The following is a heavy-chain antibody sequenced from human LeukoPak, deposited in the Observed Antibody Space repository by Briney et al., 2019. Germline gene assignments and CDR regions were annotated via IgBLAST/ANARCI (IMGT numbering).Heavy chain of an antibody. CDR2: VSGSGGTT. D-gene: IGHD1-14*01. Sequence: GGSLRLSCAASGFTFSTYAMRWVRQAPGKGLEWVSGVSGSGGTTYYADSVKGRFTISRDNSKNTLYLQMNSLRAGDTAVYYCAKPAKTDYADYWGQGTLVTVSS. J-gene: IGHJ4*02. CDR3: AKPAKTDYADY. CDR1: GFTFSTYA. V-gene: IGHV3-23*01.